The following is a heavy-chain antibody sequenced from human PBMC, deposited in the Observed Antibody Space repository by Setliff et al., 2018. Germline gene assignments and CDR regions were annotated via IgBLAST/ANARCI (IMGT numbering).Heavy chain of an antibody. Sequence: GGSLRLSCETSGFNFRAYSLSWVRQAPGKGLEWVSGIVQDSSPLYADSVKGRFTISRDNSKNILYLQMNSLRPEDTAVYYCARFAKCGGHCWNDYWGQGTRVTVSS. D-gene: IGHD2-21*02. CDR2: IVQDSSP. CDR1: GFNFRAYS. CDR3: ARFAKCGGHCWNDY. J-gene: IGHJ4*02. V-gene: IGHV3-23*05.